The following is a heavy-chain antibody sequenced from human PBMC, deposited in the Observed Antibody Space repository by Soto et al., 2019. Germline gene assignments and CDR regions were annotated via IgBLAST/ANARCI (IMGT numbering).Heavy chain of an antibody. CDR2: IYYSGST. V-gene: IGHV4-31*03. J-gene: IGHJ6*02. Sequence: SETLSLTCTVSGGSISSGGYYWSWIRQHPGKGLEWIGYIYYSGSTYYNPSLKSRVTISVDTSKNQFSLKLSSVTAADTAVYYCARGLYDSSGYYYIHYYGMDVWGQGTTVTVSS. CDR3: ARGLYDSSGYYYIHYYGMDV. CDR1: GGSISSGGYY. D-gene: IGHD3-22*01.